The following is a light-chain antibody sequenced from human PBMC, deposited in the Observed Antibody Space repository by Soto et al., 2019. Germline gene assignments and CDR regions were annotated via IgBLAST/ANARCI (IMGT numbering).Light chain of an antibody. Sequence: DVVMTQSPLSLPVTTGEPASISCRSSQSLLHSNGYNYLAWYLPKPGHSPQLLIYLGSNRASGGPERFSGSGSGRDFTLKISRVEAEVVGVDYGMRALQTLQGFTFGPWTKVDIK. CDR1: QSLLHSNGYNY. V-gene: IGKV2-28*01. J-gene: IGKJ3*01. CDR3: MRALQTLQGFT. CDR2: LGS.